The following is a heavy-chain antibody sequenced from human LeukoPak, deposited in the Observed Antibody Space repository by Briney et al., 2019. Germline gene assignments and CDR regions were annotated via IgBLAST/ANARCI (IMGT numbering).Heavy chain of an antibody. Sequence: EASVKVSCKASGYSFTNSGISWVRQAPGQGLEWMGRIIPILGIANYAQKFQGRVTITADKSTSTAYMELSSLRSEDTAVYYCARGGSSFTYGMDVWGQGTTVTVSS. D-gene: IGHD6-13*01. CDR1: GYSFTNSG. CDR3: ARGGSSFTYGMDV. V-gene: IGHV1-69*04. J-gene: IGHJ6*02. CDR2: IIPILGIA.